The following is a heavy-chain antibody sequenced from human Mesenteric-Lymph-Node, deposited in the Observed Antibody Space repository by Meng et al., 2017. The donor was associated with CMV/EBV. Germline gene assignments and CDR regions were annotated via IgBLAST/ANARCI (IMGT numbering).Heavy chain of an antibody. J-gene: IGHJ6*02. D-gene: IGHD3-10*01. CDR1: GFTFSSYW. CDR3: AKDLGNYYWYGLDV. V-gene: IGHV3-74*01. Sequence: GGSLRLSCAASGFTFSSYWMHWVRQAPGKGLVWVSRINSDGSSTSYADSVKGRFTISRDNSKNTLYLQMSSLRAEDTAVYYCAKDLGNYYWYGLDVWGQGTTVTVSS. CDR2: INSDGSST.